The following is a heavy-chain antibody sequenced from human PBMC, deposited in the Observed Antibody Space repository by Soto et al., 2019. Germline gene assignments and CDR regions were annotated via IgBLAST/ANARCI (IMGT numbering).Heavy chain of an antibody. Sequence: SETLSLTCTVSGGSISSYYWNWIRQSPGKGLEWIGYIYSSGSTHYNPSLQNRVTISIDTSKNQVSLNLNSVTAADTAVYFCARLKLADTGDYGEFDYWGQGALVTVSS. D-gene: IGHD3-9*01. CDR2: IYSSGST. CDR3: ARLKLADTGDYGEFDY. CDR1: GGSISSYY. V-gene: IGHV4-59*01. J-gene: IGHJ4*02.